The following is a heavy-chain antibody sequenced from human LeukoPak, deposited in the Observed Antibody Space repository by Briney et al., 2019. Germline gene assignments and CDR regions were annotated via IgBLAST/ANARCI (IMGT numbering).Heavy chain of an antibody. D-gene: IGHD3-9*01. CDR1: GASISAYS. CDR2: IHYSGNT. CDR3: ARHGRESRYFDWLLYYIDH. Sequence: PSETLSLTCTVSGASISAYSWSWIRQPPGKGLEWIGCIHYSGNTHCNPSLGSRVTLSVDTSKNQFSLKLSSVTAADTAVYYCARHGRESRYFDWLLYYIDHWGQGALVTVSS. J-gene: IGHJ4*02. V-gene: IGHV4-59*08.